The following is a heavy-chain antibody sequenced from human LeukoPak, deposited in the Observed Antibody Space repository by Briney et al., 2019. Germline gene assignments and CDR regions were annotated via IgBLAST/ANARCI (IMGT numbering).Heavy chain of an antibody. D-gene: IGHD3-10*01. CDR3: ARVGDYGSGFDF. V-gene: IGHV3-74*01. CDR1: GFTFSSYW. CDR2: ILSDGSRT. Sequence: GGSLRLSCAASGFTFSSYWMHWVRHGPGKGLVWVSRILSDGSRTTYADSVKGRFTISGDNAKNTLYLQMNSLRAEDTAVYYCARVGDYGSGFDFWGQGTLVTVSS. J-gene: IGHJ4*02.